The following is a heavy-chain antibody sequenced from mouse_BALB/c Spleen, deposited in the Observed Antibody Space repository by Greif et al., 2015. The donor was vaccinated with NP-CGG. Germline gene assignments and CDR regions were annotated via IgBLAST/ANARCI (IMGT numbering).Heavy chain of an antibody. D-gene: IGHD2-1*01. Sequence: EVQLQQSGAELVKPGASVKLSCTASGFNIKDTYMHWVKQRPEQGLEWIGRIDPANGNNKYDPKFQGKATITADTSSNTAYLQLSSLTSEDTAVYYCARYGNYVYFDVWGAGTTVTVSS. CDR1: GFNIKDTY. V-gene: IGHV14-3*02. J-gene: IGHJ1*01. CDR3: ARYGNYVYFDV. CDR2: IDPANGNN.